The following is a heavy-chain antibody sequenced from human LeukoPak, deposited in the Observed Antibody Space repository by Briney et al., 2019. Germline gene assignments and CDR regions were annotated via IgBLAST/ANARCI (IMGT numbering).Heavy chain of an antibody. J-gene: IGHJ2*01. V-gene: IGHV3-13*04. CDR3: ARDRFTMVRGVIINWYFDL. CDR1: GFTFSSYD. CDR2: IGTAGDT. D-gene: IGHD3-10*01. Sequence: GGSLRLSCAASGFTFSSYDMHWVRQATGKGLEWVSAIGTAGDTYYPGSVKGRFTISRENAKNSLYLQMNSLRAGDTAVYYCARDRFTMVRGVIINWYFDLWGRGTLVTVSS.